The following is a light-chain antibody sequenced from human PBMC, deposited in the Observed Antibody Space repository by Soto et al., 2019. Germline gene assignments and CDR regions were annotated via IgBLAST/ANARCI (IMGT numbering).Light chain of an antibody. V-gene: IGKV3-20*01. CDR2: AAS. CDR3: QQCGSSPWT. CDR1: QSVSSYY. Sequence: EIVLTQSPGTLSLSPGERATLSCRASQSVSSYYLAWYQQKPGQAPRLLIYAASSRATGIPDRFSGGGSGTDVPITISRLEPEDFAVYYCQQCGSSPWTFGQGNKVEIK. J-gene: IGKJ1*01.